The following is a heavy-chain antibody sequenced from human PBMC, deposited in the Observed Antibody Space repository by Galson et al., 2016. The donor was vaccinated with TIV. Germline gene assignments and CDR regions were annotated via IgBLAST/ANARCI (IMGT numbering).Heavy chain of an antibody. V-gene: IGHV1-69*05. CDR3: ARVPQIYDYYMDV. Sequence: SVKVSCKASGDIFRSYGISWVRQAPGQGLEWMGAIIPLFGTVKYEQTFQGRLTITTDESTGTVYMEFSSLTSEDTAIYYCARVPQIYDYYMDVWGKGTTVTVSS. CDR2: IIPLFGTV. CDR1: GDIFRSYG. J-gene: IGHJ6*03.